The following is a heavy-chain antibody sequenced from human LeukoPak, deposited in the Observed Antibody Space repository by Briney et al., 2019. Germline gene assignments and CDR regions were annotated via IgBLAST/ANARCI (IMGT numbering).Heavy chain of an antibody. V-gene: IGHV4-30-2*02. J-gene: IGHJ6*03. CDR2: IYHSGST. D-gene: IGHD3-22*01. CDR3: VGSVGYYYDSSGDRFYDYYFYMDV. Sequence: SETLSLTCTVSGGSISSGGYYWSWIRQPPGKGLEWIGYIYHSGSTYYNPSLKSRVTISVDRSKNQFSLKLISVTAADTAVYYCVGSVGYYYDSSGDRFYDYYFYMDVWGKGTSVIVSS. CDR1: GGSISSGGYY.